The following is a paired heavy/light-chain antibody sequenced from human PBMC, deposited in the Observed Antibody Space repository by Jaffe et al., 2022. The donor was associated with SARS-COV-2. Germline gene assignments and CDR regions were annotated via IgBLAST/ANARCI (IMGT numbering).Heavy chain of an antibody. J-gene: IGHJ4*02. Sequence: EVQLLESGGGLVQPGGSLRLSCAASGFTFSSYAMSWVRQAPGKGLEWVSSISGSDGTTYYADSVKGRFTISRDNSKNTVYLQMNSLRVEDTAIYYCAKHGGKWGSRNDYWGQGTLVTVSS. CDR1: GFTFSSYA. CDR3: AKHGGKWGSRNDY. CDR2: ISGSDGTT. V-gene: IGHV3-23*01. D-gene: IGHD3-16*01.
Light chain of an antibody. V-gene: IGKV1-16*01. Sequence: DIQMTQSPSSLSASVGDRVTITCRASQGISNYLAWFQQKPGKAPKSLIYSASNLQSGVPSRFSGSGSGTDFTLTISSLQPEDFATYYCQQYDSYPLTFGGGTKVEIK. CDR1: QGISNY. J-gene: IGKJ4*01. CDR3: QQYDSYPLT. CDR2: SAS.